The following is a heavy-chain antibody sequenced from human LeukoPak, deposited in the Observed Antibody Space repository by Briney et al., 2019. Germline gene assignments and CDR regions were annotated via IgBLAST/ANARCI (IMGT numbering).Heavy chain of an antibody. CDR1: GGSISSSSYY. J-gene: IGHJ5*02. CDR3: ARVVAEHGNNWFDP. CDR2: IYYSGST. Sequence: PSETLSLTCTVSGGSISSSSYYWGWIRQPPGKGLEWIGSIYYSGSTYYNPSLKSRVTISVDTSKNQFSLKLSSVTAADTAVYYCARVVAEHGNNWFDPWGQGTLVTVSS. D-gene: IGHD5-12*01. V-gene: IGHV4-39*07.